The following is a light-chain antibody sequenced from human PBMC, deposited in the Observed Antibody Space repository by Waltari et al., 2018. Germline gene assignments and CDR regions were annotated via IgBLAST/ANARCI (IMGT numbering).Light chain of an antibody. CDR1: SSNIGSYF. V-gene: IGLV1-47*01. CDR3: VVWDDSLSGRV. CDR2: RNN. J-gene: IGLJ3*02. Sequence: QSVLTQPPSASGTPGQRVTISCSGSSSNIGSYFVYWYQQLPGTAPKHLIFRNNPRPSGVPDRVSGSTSGTSASLAISGLRSEDEADYYCVVWDDSLSGRVFGGGTKLTVL.